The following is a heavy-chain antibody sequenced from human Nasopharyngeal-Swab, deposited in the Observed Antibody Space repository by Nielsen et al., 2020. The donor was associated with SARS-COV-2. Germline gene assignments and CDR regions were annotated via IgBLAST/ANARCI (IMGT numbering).Heavy chain of an antibody. CDR2: IYYSGST. CDR3: ARGSLYDFRSGGGNWFDP. Sequence: SETLSLTCTVSGGSISSGGYYWSWIRQHPGKGLEWIGYIYYSGSTYYNPSLKSRVTISVDTSKNQFSLKLSSVTAADTAVYYCARGSLYDFRSGGGNWFDPWGQGTLVTVSS. CDR1: GGSISSGGYY. J-gene: IGHJ5*02. D-gene: IGHD3/OR15-3a*01. V-gene: IGHV4-31*03.